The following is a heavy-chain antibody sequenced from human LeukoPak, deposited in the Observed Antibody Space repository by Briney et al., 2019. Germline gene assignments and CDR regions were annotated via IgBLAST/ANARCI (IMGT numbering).Heavy chain of an antibody. CDR1: GYTFTNYV. CDR3: ARDRDGAGDFDY. J-gene: IGHJ4*02. CDR2: ITAGNGDT. Sequence: ASVKVSCKASGYTFTNYVIHWVRQAPGQRPEWMGWITAGNGDTRYSQEFQGRVSITTDTSTSTAYMELRSLRSDDTAVYYCARDRDGAGDFDYWGQGTLVTVSS. V-gene: IGHV1-3*01. D-gene: IGHD3-10*01.